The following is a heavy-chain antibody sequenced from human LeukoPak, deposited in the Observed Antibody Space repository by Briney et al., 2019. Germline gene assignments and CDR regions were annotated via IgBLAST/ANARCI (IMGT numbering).Heavy chain of an antibody. J-gene: IGHJ4*02. V-gene: IGHV1-2*02. CDR2: INPNSGGT. D-gene: IGHD6-19*01. Sequence: ASVKVSCKASGYIFTTYYIHWVRQAPGQGLEWMGWINPNSGGTKYAQKFQGRVTMTRDTSISTAYMELNRLRSDDTAVYYCARVEWLVHADYWGQGTLVTVSS. CDR3: ARVEWLVHADY. CDR1: GYIFTTYY.